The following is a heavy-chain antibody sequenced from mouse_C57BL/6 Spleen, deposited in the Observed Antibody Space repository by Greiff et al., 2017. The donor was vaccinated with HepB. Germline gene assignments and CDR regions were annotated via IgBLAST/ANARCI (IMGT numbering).Heavy chain of an antibody. V-gene: IGHV5-17*01. CDR1: GFTFSDYG. D-gene: IGHD2-10*02. CDR3: ARPGYGNYYFDY. Sequence: EVKVVESGGGLVKPGGSLKLSCAASGFTFSDYGMHWVRQAPEKGLEWVAYISSGSSTIYYADTVKGRFTISRDNAKNTLFLQMTSLRSEDTAMYYCARPGYGNYYFDYWGQGTTLTVSS. J-gene: IGHJ2*01. CDR2: ISSGSSTI.